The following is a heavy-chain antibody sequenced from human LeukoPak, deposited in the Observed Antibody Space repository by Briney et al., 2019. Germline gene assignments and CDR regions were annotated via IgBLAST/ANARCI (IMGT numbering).Heavy chain of an antibody. V-gene: IGHV3-11*01. D-gene: IGHD6-19*01. CDR3: ARTAYSSGARYDY. CDR1: GFIFSDYS. Sequence: GGSLRLSCAASGFIFSDYSMSWIRQAPGKGLESVAHISGSELTIYYSDSVKGRFTISRDNAKSSVYLQMNSLRAEDTALYYCARTAYSSGARYDYWGQGTLVTVSS. J-gene: IGHJ4*02. CDR2: ISGSELTI.